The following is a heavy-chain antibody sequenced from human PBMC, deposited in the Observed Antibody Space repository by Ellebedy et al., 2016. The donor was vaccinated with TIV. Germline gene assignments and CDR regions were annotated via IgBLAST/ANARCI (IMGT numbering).Heavy chain of an antibody. D-gene: IGHD3-9*01. CDR2: ISYDGSNK. CDR1: GFTFSSYA. Sequence: PGGSLRLSCAASGFTFSSYAMHWVRQAPGKGLEWVAVISYDGSNKYYADSVKGRFTISRENSKNTLYLQMNSLRAEDTAVYYCARDLLGDFDQGRYFDLWGRGTLVTVSS. CDR3: ARDLLGDFDQGRYFDL. V-gene: IGHV3-30*01. J-gene: IGHJ2*01.